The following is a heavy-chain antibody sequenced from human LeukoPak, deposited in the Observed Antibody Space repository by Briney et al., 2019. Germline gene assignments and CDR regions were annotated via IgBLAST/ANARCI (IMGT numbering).Heavy chain of an antibody. CDR3: ARLPPLYSSSWYTTIDY. CDR1: GGSISSGGYS. V-gene: IGHV4-34*01. Sequence: PSETLSLTCAVSGGSISSGGYSWSWLRQPPGKGLEWIGEINHSGSTNYNPSLKSRVTISVDTPKNQFSLKLSSVTAADTAVYYCARLPPLYSSSWYTTIDYWGQGTLVTVSS. D-gene: IGHD6-13*01. J-gene: IGHJ4*02. CDR2: INHSGST.